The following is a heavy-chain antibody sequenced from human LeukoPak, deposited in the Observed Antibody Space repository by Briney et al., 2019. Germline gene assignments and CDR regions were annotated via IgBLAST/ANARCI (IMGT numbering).Heavy chain of an antibody. CDR1: SFTVSSSY. Sequence: GGSLRLSCAASSFTVSSSYMTWVRQAPGKGLEWVSIIYSGGSTYYADSVKGRFTISRDISKNTLYLQMNSLRAEDTAVYYCAGLRSGDYWGQGTLVTVSS. CDR2: IYSGGST. D-gene: IGHD3-10*01. V-gene: IGHV3-66*04. J-gene: IGHJ4*02. CDR3: AGLRSGDY.